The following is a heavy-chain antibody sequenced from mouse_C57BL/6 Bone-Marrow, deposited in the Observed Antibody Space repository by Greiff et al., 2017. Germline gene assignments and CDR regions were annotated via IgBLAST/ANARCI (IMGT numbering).Heavy chain of an antibody. J-gene: IGHJ4*01. D-gene: IGHD1-1*01. CDR2: ISSGGSYT. V-gene: IGHV5-6*01. Sequence: EVKLMESGGDLVKPGGSLKLSCAASGFTFSSYGMSWVRQTPDKRLEWVATISSGGSYTYYPDSVKGRFTISRDNAKNTLYLQMSSLKSEDTAMYYCARTTPVVDYAMDYWGQGTSVTVSS. CDR1: GFTFSSYG. CDR3: ARTTPVVDYAMDY.